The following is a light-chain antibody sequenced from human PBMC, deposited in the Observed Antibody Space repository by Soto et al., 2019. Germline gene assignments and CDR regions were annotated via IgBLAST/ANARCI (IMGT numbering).Light chain of an antibody. V-gene: IGKV1-39*01. J-gene: IGKJ1*01. CDR1: QSISSY. CDR2: AAS. CDR3: QQSYRTPRT. Sequence: DIQMTQSPSSLSASVGDRVTITCRASQSISSYVNWYQQKPGKAPKFLIYAASSLQSGVPSRFSGSGSGTDFTLTISSLQPEDFATYYCQQSYRTPRTCGQGTKVEIK.